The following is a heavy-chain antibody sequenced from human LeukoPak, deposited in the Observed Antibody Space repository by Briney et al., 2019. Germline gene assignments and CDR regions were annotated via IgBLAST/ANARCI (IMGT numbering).Heavy chain of an antibody. Sequence: ASVKVSCKASGYTFTSYYMHWVRQAPGQGLEWMGIISPSGGSTSYAQKFQGRVTMTRDTSISTAYMELSSLRSDDTAVYYCARDLGDSGYDSGDYWGQGTLVTVSS. V-gene: IGHV1-46*01. D-gene: IGHD5-12*01. CDR2: ISPSGGST. J-gene: IGHJ4*02. CDR1: GYTFTSYY. CDR3: ARDLGDSGYDSGDY.